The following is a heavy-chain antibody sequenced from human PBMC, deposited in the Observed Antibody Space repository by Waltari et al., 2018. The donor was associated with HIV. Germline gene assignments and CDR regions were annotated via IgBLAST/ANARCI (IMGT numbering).Heavy chain of an antibody. CDR3: VRGPRLISATQFHFYYGMDV. CDR1: RVPFREHD. Sequence: QVQLVESGGGVVKPGGGVRVSCGAPRVPFREHDMTWVGQAPGKGLEWVSYIISSGSTIYSADSAKGRFSISRDNAKNSLYLQMNSLRAEDTAVYYCVRGPRLISATQFHFYYGMDVWGQGTTVTVSS. V-gene: IGHV3-11*01. J-gene: IGHJ6*02. D-gene: IGHD2-15*01. CDR2: IISSGSTI.